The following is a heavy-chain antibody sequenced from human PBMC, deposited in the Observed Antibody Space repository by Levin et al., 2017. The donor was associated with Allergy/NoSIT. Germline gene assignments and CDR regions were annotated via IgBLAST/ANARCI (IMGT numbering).Heavy chain of an antibody. CDR3: ARYKMGSWYLDY. Sequence: KSGGSLRLSCAASGFTFRDYYMTWIRQAPGKGLEWVSYISRSSSDTNYADSVKGRFTISRDNAKNSLFLQMNSLRAEDTAVYYCARYKMGSWYLDYWGQGTLVTVSS. J-gene: IGHJ4*02. CDR2: ISRSSSDT. CDR1: GFTFRDYY. D-gene: IGHD6-13*01. V-gene: IGHV3-11*03.